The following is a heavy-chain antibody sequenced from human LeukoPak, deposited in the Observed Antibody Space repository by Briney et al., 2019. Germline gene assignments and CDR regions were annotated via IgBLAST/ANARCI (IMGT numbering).Heavy chain of an antibody. CDR2: MRSKANSYAT. V-gene: IGHV3-73*01. D-gene: IGHD6-13*01. Sequence: GGSLRLSCVASGFCFSGSAMRWVRQASGKGLEWVARMRSKANSYATAYAASGKGRFTISRDDSKNTAYLQMNSLKTEDTAVYYCISSMVSAAGLECWGQGTLVTVSS. CDR1: GFCFSGSA. CDR3: ISSMVSAAGLEC. J-gene: IGHJ4*02.